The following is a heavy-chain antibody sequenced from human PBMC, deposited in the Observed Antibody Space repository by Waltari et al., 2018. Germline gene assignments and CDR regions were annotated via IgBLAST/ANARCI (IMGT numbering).Heavy chain of an antibody. D-gene: IGHD3-22*01. J-gene: IGHJ4*02. Sequence: QVHLVESGGGVVQPGRSLRLSCAASGFTFSSYGMHWVRQAPGKGLEWVALIWYDGGDKYYADSVKGRFPISRDNSKNTLYLQMSSLRAEDTAIYYCAKEGNWRYSDNSGYYFDNWGQGTLVTVSS. V-gene: IGHV3-30*18. CDR3: AKEGNWRYSDNSGYYFDN. CDR2: IWYDGGDK. CDR1: GFTFSSYG.